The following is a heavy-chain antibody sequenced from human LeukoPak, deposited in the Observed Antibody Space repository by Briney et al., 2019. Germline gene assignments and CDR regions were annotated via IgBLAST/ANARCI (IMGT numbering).Heavy chain of an antibody. V-gene: IGHV1-69*06. CDR1: GGTFSSYA. D-gene: IGHD3-22*01. Sequence: ASVKVSCKASGGTFSSYAISWVRQAPGQGLEWMGGIIPIFGTANYAQKFQGRVTITADKSTSTAYMELSSLRSEDTAVYYCARSSGSYSSLFYMHVWGKGTTVTVSS. CDR2: IIPIFGTA. J-gene: IGHJ6*03. CDR3: ARSSGSYSSLFYMHV.